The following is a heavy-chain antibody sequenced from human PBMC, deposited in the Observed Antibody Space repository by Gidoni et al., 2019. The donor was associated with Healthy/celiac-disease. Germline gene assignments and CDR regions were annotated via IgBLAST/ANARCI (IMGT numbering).Heavy chain of an antibody. J-gene: IGHJ4*02. CDR2: IYYIGST. Sequence: QVQLQASGPGLVKPSETLSLTCTVPGGSISSYYWSWIRQPPGKGLEWIGYIYYIGSTNYNPSLKSRVTISVDTSKNQFSLKLSSVTAADTAVYYCARLPQGVFDYWGQGTLVTVSS. V-gene: IGHV4-59*08. D-gene: IGHD3-16*01. CDR3: ARLPQGVFDY. CDR1: GGSISSYY.